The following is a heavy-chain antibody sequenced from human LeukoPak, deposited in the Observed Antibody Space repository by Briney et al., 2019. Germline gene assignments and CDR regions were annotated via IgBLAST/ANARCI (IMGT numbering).Heavy chain of an antibody. CDR2: ISGSGGST. V-gene: IGHV3-23*01. J-gene: IGHJ4*02. Sequence: GSLRLSCAASGFTFSSYAMSWVRQAPGKGLEWVSAISGSGGSTYYADSVKGRFTISRDNSKNTLYLQMNSLRAEDTAAYYCAKGTQYSSSLLDYWGQGTLVTVSS. D-gene: IGHD6-13*01. CDR3: AKGTQYSSSLLDY. CDR1: GFTFSSYA.